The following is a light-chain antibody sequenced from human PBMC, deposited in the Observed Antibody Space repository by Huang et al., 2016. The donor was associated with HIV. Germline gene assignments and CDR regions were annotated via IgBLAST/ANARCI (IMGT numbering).Light chain of an antibody. CDR2: GAS. Sequence: DIVMTQSPGTLAEAPGERVILACRASQSLNSNLGWYQQKPGQAPRLLSYGASTRAPGIPGRVSGSGAGTDFTLTISGLQSEDCAIYYCQQYNNWPWTFGQGTKVEI. CDR3: QQYNNWPWT. J-gene: IGKJ1*01. V-gene: IGKV3D-15*01. CDR1: QSLNSN.